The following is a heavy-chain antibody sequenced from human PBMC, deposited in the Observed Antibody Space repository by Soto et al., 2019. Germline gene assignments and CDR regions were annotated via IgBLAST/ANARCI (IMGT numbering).Heavy chain of an antibody. J-gene: IGHJ4*02. CDR2: ISSSGATT. Sequence: QVQMVESGGGLVKPGGSLRLPCAVSGFSLSDYYMSWIRQAPGKGLEWVSKISSSGATTDYADSVKGRFTISRDNVKNSLYLQMNSLRVEDMAVYYCARMGSGYDFVLWGQGTLVTVSS. CDR3: ARMGSGYDFVL. D-gene: IGHD5-12*01. CDR1: GFSLSDYY. V-gene: IGHV3-11*01.